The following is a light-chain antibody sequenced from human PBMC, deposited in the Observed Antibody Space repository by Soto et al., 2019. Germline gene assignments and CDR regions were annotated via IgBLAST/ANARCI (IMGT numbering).Light chain of an antibody. CDR3: QQYGRSPPSWT. CDR2: NAS. CDR1: QSVSSSY. V-gene: IGKV3-20*01. J-gene: IGKJ1*01. Sequence: EIVLTQSPGTLSLSPGERATLSCRASQSVSSSYLAWYQQKPGQPPRLLIFNASSRATGIPDRFSGGGSGTDFPLTISSLEPEDFAVYYCQQYGRSPPSWTFGQGTKVEIK.